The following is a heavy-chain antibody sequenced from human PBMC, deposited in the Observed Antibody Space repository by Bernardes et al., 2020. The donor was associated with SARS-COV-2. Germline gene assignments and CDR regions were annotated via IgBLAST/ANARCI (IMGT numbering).Heavy chain of an antibody. CDR3: AKETLCPPVGSSCSSPAFDI. D-gene: IGHD6-13*01. CDR2: ISGSGGST. Sequence: GWSLRLSCAASGFTFSSYAMSWVRQAPGKGLEWVSAISGSGGSTYYADSVKGRFTISRDNSKNTLYLQMNSLRAEDTAVYYCAKETLCPPVGSSCSSPAFDIWGQGTMVTVSS. CDR1: GFTFSSYA. J-gene: IGHJ3*02. V-gene: IGHV3-23*01.